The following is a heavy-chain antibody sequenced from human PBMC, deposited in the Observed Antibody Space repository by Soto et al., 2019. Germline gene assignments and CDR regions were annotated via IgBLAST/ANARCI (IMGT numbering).Heavy chain of an antibody. D-gene: IGHD3-22*01. CDR2: IRGSGHST. V-gene: IGHV3-21*01. J-gene: IGHJ5*02. CDR3: ARDPGDTSSGYYRYNWFDP. CDR1: GGTSRYHG. Sequence: LRLCKEDSGGTSRYHGRSWISQKQGKGLEWVAAIRGSGHSTYYADSVKGRFTISRDNAKNSLYLQMNSLRAEDTAVYYCARDPGDTSSGYYRYNWFDPWGQGTLVTGSS.